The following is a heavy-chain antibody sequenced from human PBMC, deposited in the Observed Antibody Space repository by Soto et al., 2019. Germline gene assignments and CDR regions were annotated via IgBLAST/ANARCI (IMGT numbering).Heavy chain of an antibody. Sequence: GASVKVSCKASGYSFTDFHIHWVRQAPGQGLEWLGRINPKSGGTSTAQKFQGWVTMTTDTSISTASMELTRLTSDDTAIYYCARGDSTDCSNGVCSFFYNHDMDVWGQGTTVTVSS. V-gene: IGHV1-2*04. J-gene: IGHJ6*02. CDR2: INPKSGGT. D-gene: IGHD2-8*01. CDR3: ARGDSTDCSNGVCSFFYNHDMDV. CDR1: GYSFTDFH.